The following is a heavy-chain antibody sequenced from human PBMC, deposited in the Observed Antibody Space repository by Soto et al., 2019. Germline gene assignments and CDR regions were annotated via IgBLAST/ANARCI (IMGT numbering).Heavy chain of an antibody. CDR2: ISWNSGSI. D-gene: IGHD2-2*01. CDR1: GFTFDDYA. J-gene: IGHJ4*02. CDR3: AKGGQLLAEGGGY. Sequence: EVQLVESGGGLVQPGRSLRLSCAASGFTFDDYAMHWVRQGPGQGLEWVSGISWNSGSIGYADSVKGRFTISRDNAKNSLYLQMNSLRAEDTALYYCAKGGQLLAEGGGYWGQGTLVTVSS. V-gene: IGHV3-9*01.